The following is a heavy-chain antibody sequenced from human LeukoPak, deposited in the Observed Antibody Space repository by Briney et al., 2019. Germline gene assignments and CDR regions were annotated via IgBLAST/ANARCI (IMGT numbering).Heavy chain of an antibody. CDR3: ARDRGRWFDP. V-gene: IGHV3-7*01. CDR2: IKQDGKDK. CDR1: GFTLSTYW. J-gene: IGHJ5*02. Sequence: GGSLRLSCAASGFTLSTYWMPWVRQAPGKGLEWVANIKQDGKDKYYVDSVKGRFTISKDNAKNSLYLQMNSLRAEDTAVYYCARDRGRWFDPWGQGTLVTVSS.